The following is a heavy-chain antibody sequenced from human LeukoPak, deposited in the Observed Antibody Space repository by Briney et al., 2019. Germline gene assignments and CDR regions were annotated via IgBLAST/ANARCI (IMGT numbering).Heavy chain of an antibody. V-gene: IGHV5-51*01. CDR3: ATSPGYSSSWPIFDY. CDR1: GYSFTSYW. D-gene: IGHD6-13*01. Sequence: GESLKISCKGSGYSFTSYWIGWVRQLPGKGLEWMGIIYPGDSDTRYSPSLQGQITISADRSISTAYLQWSSLKASDTAMYYCATSPGYSSSWPIFDYWGQGTLVTVSS. J-gene: IGHJ4*02. CDR2: IYPGDSDT.